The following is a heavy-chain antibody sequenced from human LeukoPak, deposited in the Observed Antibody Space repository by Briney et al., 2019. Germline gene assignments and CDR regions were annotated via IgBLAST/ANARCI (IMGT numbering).Heavy chain of an antibody. D-gene: IGHD4-11*01. V-gene: IGHV3-48*02. CDR2: ISTRSDTI. CDR1: GFTFSNYN. J-gene: IGHJ4*02. CDR3: VRDYTR. Sequence: GGSLRLSCVVSGFTFSNYNMNWVRQAPGKGLEWVSYISTRSDTIYYADSVKGRFTISRDNAKNSLYLQMNSLRDEDTAVYYCVRDYTRWGQETLVTVSS.